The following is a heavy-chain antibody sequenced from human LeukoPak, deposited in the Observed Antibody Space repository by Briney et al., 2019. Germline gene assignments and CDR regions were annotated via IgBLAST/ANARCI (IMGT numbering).Heavy chain of an antibody. V-gene: IGHV3-7*01. Sequence: GGSLRLSCEVSGFTFTDYWMDWVRQAPGKGPEWVASIRQDGSEKTYVDSVKGRFTISRDNTKNSLSLQLNGLRAEDTAVYYCARDGTAAGPYFDLWGQGTLVTVSS. D-gene: IGHD6-13*01. CDR1: GFTFTDYW. J-gene: IGHJ4*01. CDR3: ARDGTAAGPYFDL. CDR2: IRQDGSEK.